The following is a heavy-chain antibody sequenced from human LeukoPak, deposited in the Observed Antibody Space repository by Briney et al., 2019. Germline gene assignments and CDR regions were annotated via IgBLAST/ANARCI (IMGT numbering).Heavy chain of an antibody. V-gene: IGHV4-4*07. D-gene: IGHD1-26*01. Sequence: SETLSLTCTVSDGSISSYYWSWIRQPAGKGLEWIGRIYTSGSTNYNPSLKSRVTMSVDTSKNQFSLKMSSVTAADTAVYYCARGRDTGSSRYYFYYMDVWGKGTTVTVSS. CDR3: ARGRDTGSSRYYFYYMDV. J-gene: IGHJ6*03. CDR1: DGSISSYY. CDR2: IYTSGST.